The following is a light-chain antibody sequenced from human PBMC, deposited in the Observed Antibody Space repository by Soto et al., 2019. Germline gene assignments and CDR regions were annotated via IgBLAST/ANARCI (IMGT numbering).Light chain of an antibody. CDR3: CSYAGSSTFVYV. CDR1: SSDVGSYNL. CDR2: EGS. V-gene: IGLV2-23*03. Sequence: QSVLTQPASVSGSPGQSITISCTGTSSDVGSYNLVSWYQQHPGKAPKLMIYEGSKRPSGVSNRFSGSKSGNTASLTISGLQAEDESDYYCCSYAGSSTFVYVSGTGSKVTDL. J-gene: IGLJ1*01.